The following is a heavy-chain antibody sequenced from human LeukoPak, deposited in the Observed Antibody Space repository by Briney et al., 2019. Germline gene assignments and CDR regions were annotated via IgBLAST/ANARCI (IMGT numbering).Heavy chain of an antibody. CDR1: GGTFISYA. D-gene: IGHD1-26*01. J-gene: IGHJ4*02. CDR2: IIPILGIA. V-gene: IGHV1-69*04. CDR3: ARGGSYLSPHLDY. Sequence: GASVKVSCKASGGTFISYAISWVRQAPGQGGEWMGRIIPILGIANYAQKFQGRVTITADKSTSTAYMELSSLRSEDAAVYYCARGGSYLSPHLDYWGQGTLVTVSS.